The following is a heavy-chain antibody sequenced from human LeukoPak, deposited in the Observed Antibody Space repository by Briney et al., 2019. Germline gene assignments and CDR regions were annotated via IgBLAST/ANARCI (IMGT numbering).Heavy chain of an antibody. CDR3: ARGNSGYENYYYYYMDV. J-gene: IGHJ6*03. D-gene: IGHD5-12*01. CDR1: GYTFTSYG. CDR2: ISAYNGNT. V-gene: IGHV1-18*01. Sequence: ASVKVSCKASGYTFTSYGISWVRQAPGQGIEWMGWISAYNGNTNYAQKLQGRVTMTTDTPTSTAYMELRSLRSDDTAVYYCARGNSGYENYYYYYMDVWGKGTTVTVSS.